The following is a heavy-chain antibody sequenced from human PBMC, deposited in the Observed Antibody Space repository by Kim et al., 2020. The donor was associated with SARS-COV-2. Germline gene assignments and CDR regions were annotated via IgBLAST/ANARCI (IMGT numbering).Heavy chain of an antibody. J-gene: IGHJ4*02. Sequence: ADSVKGRLTISRDNSKNTLYLQMNSLRAEDTAVYYCAKDIRTMVRGVIGYWGQGTLVTVSS. V-gene: IGHV3-30*02. CDR3: AKDIRTMVRGVIGY. D-gene: IGHD3-10*01.